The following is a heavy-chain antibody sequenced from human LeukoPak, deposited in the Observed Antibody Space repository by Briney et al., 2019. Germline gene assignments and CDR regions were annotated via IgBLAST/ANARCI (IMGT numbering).Heavy chain of an antibody. CDR2: INSDGSST. J-gene: IGHJ4*02. D-gene: IGHD2-15*01. CDR1: GFTLSTYW. V-gene: IGHV3-74*01. Sequence: GESLRLSCAASGFTLSTYWMHWVRQAPGKGLVWVSRINSDGSSTSYADSVKGRFTISRDNAKNTLYLQMNSLRAEDTAVYYCARACSFGSCHAGDYWGQGILVTVSS. CDR3: ARACSFGSCHAGDY.